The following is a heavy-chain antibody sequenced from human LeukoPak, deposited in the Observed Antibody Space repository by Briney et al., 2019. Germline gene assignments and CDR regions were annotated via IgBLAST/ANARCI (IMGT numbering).Heavy chain of an antibody. D-gene: IGHD1-1*01. J-gene: IGHJ5*02. V-gene: IGHV1-69*05. CDR3: ASTTGTYRFDP. Sequence: SVKVSCKASGGTFSSYAISWVRQAPGQGLEWMGGIIPIFGTANYAQKLQGRVTMTTDTSTSTAYMELRSLRSDDTAVYYCASTTGTYRFDPWGQGTLVTVSS. CDR2: IIPIFGTA. CDR1: GGTFSSYA.